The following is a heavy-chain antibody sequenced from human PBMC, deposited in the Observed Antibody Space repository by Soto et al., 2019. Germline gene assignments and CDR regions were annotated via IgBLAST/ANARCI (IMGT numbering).Heavy chain of an antibody. CDR2: IYYSGST. J-gene: IGHJ4*02. CDR1: GGSISSGDYY. CDR3: ARVGVFGATTIDY. V-gene: IGHV4-30-4*01. Sequence: QVQLQESGPGLVKPSQTLSLTCTVSGGSISSGDYYWSWIHQPPGKGLEWIGYIYYSGSTYYNPSLKSRVTISVDTSKNQFSLKLSSVTAADTAVYYCARVGVFGATTIDYWGQGTLVTVSS. D-gene: IGHD3-10*02.